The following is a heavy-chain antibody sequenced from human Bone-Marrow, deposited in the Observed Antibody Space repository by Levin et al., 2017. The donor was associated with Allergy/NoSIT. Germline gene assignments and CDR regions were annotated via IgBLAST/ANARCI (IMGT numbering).Heavy chain of an antibody. CDR1: GSSISNGYN. Sequence: SSETLSLTCGVSGSSISNGYNWGWIRQSPGKGLEWIASIYHSGSTYYNPSLKSRVTISVDTSKNQFSLKLSSLTAADTAVYYCARAGMITFGGSHFDYWGQGALVTVSS. J-gene: IGHJ4*02. D-gene: IGHD3-16*01. CDR2: IYHSGST. V-gene: IGHV4-38-2*01. CDR3: ARAGMITFGGSHFDY.